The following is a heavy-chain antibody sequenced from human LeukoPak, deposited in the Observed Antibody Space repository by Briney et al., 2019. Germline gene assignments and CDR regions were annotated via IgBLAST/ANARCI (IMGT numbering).Heavy chain of an antibody. J-gene: IGHJ4*02. Sequence: QPGGSLRLSCAASGFTFSDYAMDWVRQAPGKGLEWVSVIRSSGDTTYYADFVKGRFTISRDNSKNTLYLQMNSLRAEDTAVYYCARDRPTMTTVTPFDYWGQGTLVTVSS. D-gene: IGHD4-17*01. CDR3: ARDRPTMTTVTPFDY. V-gene: IGHV3-23*01. CDR2: IRSSGDTT. CDR1: GFTFSDYA.